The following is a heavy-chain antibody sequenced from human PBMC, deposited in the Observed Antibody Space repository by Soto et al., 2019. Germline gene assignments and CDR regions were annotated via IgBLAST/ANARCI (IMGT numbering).Heavy chain of an antibody. V-gene: IGHV2-5*08. J-gene: IGHJ4*02. CDR1: GFSLSTSGMC. CDR3: ARSLVQGHYFDY. D-gene: IGHD6-13*01. CDR2: IDWDDDK. Sequence: GTGPTLVNPTQTLTLTCTFSGFSLSTSGMCVSWIRQPPGKALEWLALIDWDDDKRYSPSLKSRLTITKDTSKNQVVLTMTNMDPVDTATYYCARSLVQGHYFDYWGQGTLVTVSS.